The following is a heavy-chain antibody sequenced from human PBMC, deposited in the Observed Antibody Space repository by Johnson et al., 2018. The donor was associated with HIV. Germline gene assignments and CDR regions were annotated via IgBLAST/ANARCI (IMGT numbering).Heavy chain of an antibody. CDR3: AKVGGYSYGES. J-gene: IGHJ3*01. V-gene: IGHV3-20*04. Sequence: EVQLVESRGGVVRPGAPLSPSCATSGFTFDDYGMSWVRQAPGKGLEWASGIHWNGGSTGYAASVKGRFTISRDNAKNSLYLQMNSLRAEDTAVYYCAKVGGYSYGESWGQGTMVTVSS. D-gene: IGHD5-18*01. CDR2: IHWNGGST. CDR1: GFTFDDYG.